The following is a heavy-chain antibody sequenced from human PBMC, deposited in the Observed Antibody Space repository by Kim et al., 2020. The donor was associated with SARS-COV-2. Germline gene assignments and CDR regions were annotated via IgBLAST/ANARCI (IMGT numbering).Heavy chain of an antibody. D-gene: IGHD6-19*01. CDR3: AREMAFTAGWYTVDY. V-gene: IGHV3-23*01. J-gene: IGHJ4*02. Sequence: ADSVRGRCTVSRENSKNTLFLQMNSLRVDDTALYYCAREMAFTAGWYTVDYWGQGTLVTVSS.